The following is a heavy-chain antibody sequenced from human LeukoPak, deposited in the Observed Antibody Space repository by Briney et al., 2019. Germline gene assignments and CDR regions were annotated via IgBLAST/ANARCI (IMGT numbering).Heavy chain of an antibody. CDR2: IDPNTGGT. V-gene: IGHV1-2*06. Sequence: ASVKVSCKSSGYTFTVYSIHWVRQAPGQGLEWVGRIDPNTGGTNYAQTFQGRVTMTSDTSISTAYMDLTSLGSDDTALYYCAISIQAPPIPAFDYWGPGTLVTVSS. D-gene: IGHD2/OR15-2a*01. CDR3: AISIQAPPIPAFDY. J-gene: IGHJ4*02. CDR1: GYTFTVYS.